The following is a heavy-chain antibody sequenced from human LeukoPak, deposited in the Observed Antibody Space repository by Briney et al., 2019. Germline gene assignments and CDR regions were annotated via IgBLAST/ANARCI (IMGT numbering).Heavy chain of an antibody. J-gene: IGHJ4*02. CDR3: ARVAYSSGWYCDY. V-gene: IGHV4-39*07. CDR1: GGSVSGNNYY. CDR2: VYYTGST. Sequence: TSETLSLTCTVSGGSVSGNNYYWGWIRQPPGKGLEWIGSVYYTGSTYKNPSLESRVTISVDMSKNQVSLKLSSVTAADTAVYYCARVAYSSGWYCDYWGQGTLVTVSS. D-gene: IGHD6-19*01.